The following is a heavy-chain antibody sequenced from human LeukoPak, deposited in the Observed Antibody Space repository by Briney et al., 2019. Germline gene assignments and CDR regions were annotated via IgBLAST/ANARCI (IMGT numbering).Heavy chain of an antibody. V-gene: IGHV1-69*04. J-gene: IGHJ4*02. Sequence: SVKVSCKASGGTFSSYAISWVRQAPGQGLEWMGRIIPILGIANYAQKFQSRVTITADKSTSTAYVELSSLRSEDTAVYYCARTTYYYDSSPDYWGQGTLVTVSS. CDR2: IIPILGIA. D-gene: IGHD3-22*01. CDR3: ARTTYYYDSSPDY. CDR1: GGTFSSYA.